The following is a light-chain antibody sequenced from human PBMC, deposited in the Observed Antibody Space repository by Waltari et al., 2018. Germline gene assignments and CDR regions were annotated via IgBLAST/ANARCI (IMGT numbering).Light chain of an antibody. CDR3: AAWDDSLSGRVV. V-gene: IGLV1-47*01. Sequence: QSVLTQPPSASGTPGQRVTISCSGSSSNIGSNYVYWYQQLPGTAPKLLFYRNNQRPSGVPYRFAGSKSGTSASLAISGLRSEDEADYYCAAWDDSLSGRVVFGGGTKLTVL. CDR1: SSNIGSNY. J-gene: IGLJ2*01. CDR2: RNN.